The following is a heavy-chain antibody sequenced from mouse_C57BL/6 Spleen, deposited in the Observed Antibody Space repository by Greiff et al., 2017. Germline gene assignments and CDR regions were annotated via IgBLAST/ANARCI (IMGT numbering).Heavy chain of an antibody. CDR3: ARIPIYYYGSSQD. J-gene: IGHJ3*01. D-gene: IGHD1-1*01. CDR1: GYSITSGYY. V-gene: IGHV3-6*01. CDR2: ISYDGSN. Sequence: EVKLMESGPGLVKPSQSLSLTCSVTGYSITSGYYWNWIRQFPGNKLEWMGYISYDGSNNYNPSLKNRISITRDTSKNQFFLKLNSVTTEDTATYYCARIPIYYYGSSQDWGQGTLVTVSA.